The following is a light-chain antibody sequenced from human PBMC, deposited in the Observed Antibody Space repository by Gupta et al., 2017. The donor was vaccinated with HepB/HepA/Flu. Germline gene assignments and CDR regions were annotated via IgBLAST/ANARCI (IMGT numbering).Light chain of an antibody. V-gene: IGKV1-12*01. CDR1: RSISSW. CDR3: QQANSFPFT. CDR2: AAS. J-gene: IGKJ3*01. Sequence: DIQMTKSPSSVSSSVGDRFTSTCRASRSISSWLAWYQQEPGKAPKLLISAASNFQSGVPSRFSGSGSGTDFTLTISKLQPEDSATYYCQQANSFPFTFGPGTKVDIK.